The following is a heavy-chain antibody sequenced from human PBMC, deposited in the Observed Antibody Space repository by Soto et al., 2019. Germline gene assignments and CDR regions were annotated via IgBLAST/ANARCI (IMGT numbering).Heavy chain of an antibody. V-gene: IGHV4-59*07. J-gene: IGHJ6*02. Sequence: SDTPYLTCTVSGGSISSYYWSWIRQPPGKGLEWIGYIYYSGSTNYNPSLKSRVTISVDTSKNQFSLKLSSVTAADTAVYYCARSPDYGGNSDYYYGMDVWGQGTTVTVSS. CDR3: ARSPDYGGNSDYYYGMDV. D-gene: IGHD4-17*01. CDR2: IYYSGST. CDR1: GGSISSYY.